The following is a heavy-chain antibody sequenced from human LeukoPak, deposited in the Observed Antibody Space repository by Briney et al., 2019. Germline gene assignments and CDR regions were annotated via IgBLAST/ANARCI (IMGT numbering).Heavy chain of an antibody. CDR3: ARFGASGRFDY. V-gene: IGHV4-39*07. CDR1: GGSISSSSYY. J-gene: IGHJ4*02. CDR2: IYYSGST. D-gene: IGHD2-15*01. Sequence: PSETLSLTCAVSGGSISSSSYYWGWIRQPPGKGLEWIGSIYYSGSTYYNPSLKSRVTISVDTSKNQFSLKLSSVTAADTAVYYCARFGASGRFDYWGQGTLVTVSS.